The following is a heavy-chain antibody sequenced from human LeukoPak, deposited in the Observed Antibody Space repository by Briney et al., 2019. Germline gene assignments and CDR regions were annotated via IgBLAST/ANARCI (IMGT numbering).Heavy chain of an antibody. Sequence: PGESLKISCKGSGYSFTSYWIGWVRQMPGKGLEWMGIIYPGDSDTRYSPSFQGQVTISADKSISTAYLQWSSLKASDTAMYYCASGPALKAYYGILTGRSPGFPYYFDYWGQGTLVTVSS. V-gene: IGHV5-51*01. CDR3: ASGPALKAYYGILTGRSPGFPYYFDY. J-gene: IGHJ4*02. CDR1: GYSFTSYW. D-gene: IGHD3-9*01. CDR2: IYPGDSDT.